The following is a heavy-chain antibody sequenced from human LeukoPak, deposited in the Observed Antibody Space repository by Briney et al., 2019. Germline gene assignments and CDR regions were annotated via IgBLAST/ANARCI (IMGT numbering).Heavy chain of an antibody. CDR2: ISWNSGSI. CDR3: AKSVLVVVAAVAFDI. Sequence: GRSLRLSCAASGFTFDDYAMHWVRQAPGKGLEWVSGISWNSGSIGYADSVKGRFTISRDNAKNSLYLQMNSLRAEDTALYYCAKSVLVVVAAVAFDIWGQGTMVTVSS. J-gene: IGHJ3*02. CDR1: GFTFDDYA. V-gene: IGHV3-9*01. D-gene: IGHD2-15*01.